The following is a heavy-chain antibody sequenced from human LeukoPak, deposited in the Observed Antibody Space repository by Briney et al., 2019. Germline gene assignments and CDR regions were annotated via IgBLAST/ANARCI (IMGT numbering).Heavy chain of an antibody. CDR2: IYPGDSDT. CDR1: GYSFTNQW. V-gene: IGHV5-51*01. D-gene: IGHD2-2*01. J-gene: IGHJ5*02. Sequence: VESLKISCKASGYSFTNQWIGLVRQMPGEGLEWMGSIYPGDSDTKYSPSFQGHVTISDVKSTIHAYLQWSALRASHIGMYFCARWDLENLSASFWYHPWRQGTLVTVSS. CDR3: ARWDLENLSASFWYHP.